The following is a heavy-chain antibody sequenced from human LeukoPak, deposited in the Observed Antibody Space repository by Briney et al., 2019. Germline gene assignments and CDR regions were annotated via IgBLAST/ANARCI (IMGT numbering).Heavy chain of an antibody. J-gene: IGHJ4*02. D-gene: IGHD3-22*01. CDR2: ISYDGSNK. Sequence: GGSLRLSCAASGFTFSSYAMHWVRQAPGKGLEWVAVISYDGSNKYYADSVKGRFTISRDNSKNTLYLQMNSLRTEDTAVYYCARDLYYDSSVGLGYWGQGTLVTVSS. V-gene: IGHV3-30*04. CDR1: GFTFSSYA. CDR3: ARDLYYDSSVGLGY.